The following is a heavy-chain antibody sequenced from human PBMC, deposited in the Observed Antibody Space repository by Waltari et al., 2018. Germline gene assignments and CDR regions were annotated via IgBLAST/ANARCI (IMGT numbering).Heavy chain of an antibody. J-gene: IGHJ1*01. V-gene: IGHV3-48*01. Sequence: EVQLVESGGGLVQPGGSLRLSCAASGFTFNSYIMNWVRQAPGKGLEWVSYISMSSSTIYYADSVKGRFTISRDNAKNSLYLQMNSLRAEDTAVYYCARDSNKKYFQHWGQGTLVTVSS. CDR2: ISMSSSTI. CDR3: ARDSNKKYFQH. CDR1: GFTFNSYI. D-gene: IGHD4-4*01.